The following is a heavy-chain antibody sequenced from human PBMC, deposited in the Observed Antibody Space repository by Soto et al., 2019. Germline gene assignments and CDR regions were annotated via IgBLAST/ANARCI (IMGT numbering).Heavy chain of an antibody. D-gene: IGHD2-8*02. Sequence: SETLSLTCTVSGGSISSSTWWSWVRQPPGKGLEWIGEIHHSGSTNYNPSLKSRVTMSVDKYKNQFSLKLSSVTAADTAVYYCARKLGYCTGNTCYDPYFDYWGQGTLVTVSS. CDR3: ARKLGYCTGNTCYDPYFDY. CDR2: IHHSGST. J-gene: IGHJ4*02. CDR1: GGSISSSTW. V-gene: IGHV4-4*02.